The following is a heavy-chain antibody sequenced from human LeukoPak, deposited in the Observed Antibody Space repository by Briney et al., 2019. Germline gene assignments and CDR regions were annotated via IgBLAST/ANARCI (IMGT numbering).Heavy chain of an antibody. J-gene: IGHJ5*02. V-gene: IGHV3-48*03. CDR3: AREKIPALVFDP. Sequence: PGGSLRLSCAASGFPFSSYEMHWLRQAPGKGLEWVAHISGSSGNILYSDSVKGRFSVSRDNANNLLYLQMNSLRVEDTAVYYCAREKIPALVFDPWGQGTLVAVS. CDR1: GFPFSSYE. D-gene: IGHD6-13*01. CDR2: ISGSSGNI.